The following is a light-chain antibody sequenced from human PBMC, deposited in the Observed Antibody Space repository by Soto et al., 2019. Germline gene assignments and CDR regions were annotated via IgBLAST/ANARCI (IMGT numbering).Light chain of an antibody. J-gene: IGKJ3*01. CDR2: GAS. Sequence: EIVLTQSPGTLSLSPGERATLSCRASQSLSSSYLVWYQQKPGQAPRLLIYGASSRATGIPDRFSGSGSGTDFNLTISRLEPEDFAVYYCQHYGNTPPSVTFGPGTKVDIK. CDR1: QSLSSSY. CDR3: QHYGNTPPSVT. V-gene: IGKV3-20*01.